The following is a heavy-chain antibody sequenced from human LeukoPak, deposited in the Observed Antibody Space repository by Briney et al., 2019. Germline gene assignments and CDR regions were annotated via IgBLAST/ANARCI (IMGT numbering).Heavy chain of an antibody. CDR1: GFTVSSND. CDR3: ARVVDHDYGDYYLDY. J-gene: IGHJ4*02. D-gene: IGHD4-17*01. CDR2: IYSGGST. V-gene: IGHV3-53*01. Sequence: GGSLRLSCAASGFTVSSNDMSWVRQAPGKGLECLSVIYSGGSTDYADSVKGRLTISRDNSKNTLYLQMNSLRAEGTAVYYCARVVDHDYGDYYLDYWGQGTLVTVSS.